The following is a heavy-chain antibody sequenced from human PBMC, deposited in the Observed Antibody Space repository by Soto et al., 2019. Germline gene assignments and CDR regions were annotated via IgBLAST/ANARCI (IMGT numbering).Heavy chain of an antibody. CDR1: GGSISSSSYY. CDR2: IYYSGST. Sequence: SETLSLTCTVSGGSISSSSYYWGWIRQPPGKGLEWIGSIYYSGSTYYNPSLKSRVTISVDTSKNQFSLKLSSVTAADTAVYYCARDLEYQLLSGMDVWGQGTTVPVSS. D-gene: IGHD2-2*01. CDR3: ARDLEYQLLSGMDV. V-gene: IGHV4-39*07. J-gene: IGHJ6*02.